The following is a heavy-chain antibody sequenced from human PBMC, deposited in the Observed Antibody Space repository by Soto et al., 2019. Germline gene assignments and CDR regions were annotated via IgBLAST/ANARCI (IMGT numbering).Heavy chain of an antibody. Sequence: QVQLVQSGGGVVQPGRSLRLSCAASGFSFSSYGMQWVRRAPGKGLEWVGVIWHDGSNKYYADSVKGRFTISRDNYNNSLYLQLNRLKAEDKAVYYCATVRGQIAYWGQGIQVTVSS. CDR1: GFSFSSYG. CDR3: ATVRGQIAY. J-gene: IGHJ4*02. CDR2: IWHDGSNK. V-gene: IGHV3-33*01.